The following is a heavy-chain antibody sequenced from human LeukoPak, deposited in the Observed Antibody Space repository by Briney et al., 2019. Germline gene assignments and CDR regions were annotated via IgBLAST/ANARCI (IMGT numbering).Heavy chain of an antibody. CDR1: GGSFSGYY. CDR2: INHSGST. Sequence: PSETLSLTCAVYGGSFSGYYWSWIRQPPGKGLEWIGEINHSGSTNYNPSLKSRVTISVDTSKNQFSLKLSSVTAADTAVYYCARVGCSSTSCYPGPFDYWGQGTLVTVSS. CDR3: ARVGCSSTSCYPGPFDY. D-gene: IGHD2-2*01. V-gene: IGHV4-34*01. J-gene: IGHJ4*02.